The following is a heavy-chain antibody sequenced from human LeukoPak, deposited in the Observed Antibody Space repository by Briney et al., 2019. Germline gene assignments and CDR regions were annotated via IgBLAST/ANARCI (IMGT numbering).Heavy chain of an antibody. V-gene: IGHV4-61*02. D-gene: IGHD7-27*01. CDR1: GGSISSGSYY. J-gene: IGHJ5*02. CDR3: ARVNWGSYNWFDP. CDR2: IYTSGST. Sequence: SQTLSLTCTVSGGSISSGSYYWSWIRQPAGKGLEWIGRIYTSGSTNYNPSLKSRVTISVDTSKNQFSLKLSSVTAADTAVYYCARVNWGSYNWFDPWSQGTLVTVSS.